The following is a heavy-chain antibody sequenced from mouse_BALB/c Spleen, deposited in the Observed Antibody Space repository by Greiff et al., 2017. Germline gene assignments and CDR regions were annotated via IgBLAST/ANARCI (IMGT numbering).Heavy chain of an antibody. D-gene: IGHD2-4*01. CDR1: GYTFTDYA. CDR3: ARSTMITGYAMDY. CDR2: ISTYYGNT. V-gene: IGHV1-67*01. Sequence: VQRVESGPELVRPGVSVKISCKGSGYTFTDYAMHWVKQSHAKSLEWIGVISTYYGNTNYNQKFKGKATMTVDKSSSTAYMELARLTSEDSAIYYCARSTMITGYAMDYWGQGTSVTVSS. J-gene: IGHJ4*01.